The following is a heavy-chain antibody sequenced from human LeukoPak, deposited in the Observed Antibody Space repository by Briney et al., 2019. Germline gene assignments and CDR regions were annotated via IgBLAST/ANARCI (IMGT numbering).Heavy chain of an antibody. J-gene: IGHJ4*02. Sequence: GGSLRLSCAASGFTISSHYMSWVRQAPGKGLEQVSVIYSGGDTYYADSVKGRFTISRDNSKNTLYLQMNSLRAEDTAVYYCATGGEYYNSGGYGHDHWGQGTLVTVSS. CDR3: ATGGEYYNSGGYGHDH. D-gene: IGHD3-22*01. CDR1: GFTISSHY. V-gene: IGHV3-53*01. CDR2: IYSGGDT.